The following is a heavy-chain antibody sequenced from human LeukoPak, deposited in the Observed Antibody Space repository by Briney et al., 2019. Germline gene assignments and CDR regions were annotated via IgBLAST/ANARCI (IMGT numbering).Heavy chain of an antibody. Sequence: PGGSLRLSCAASGFTFSNYWMSWVRQAPGKGLEWVANIKADGSTKNYMDPMKGRFTISRGNAKNSLYLQMNSLRAEDTAVYFCARDGPWFGEFFDYWGQGTLVTVSS. CDR2: IKADGSTK. CDR1: GFTFSNYW. CDR3: ARDGPWFGEFFDY. V-gene: IGHV3-7*01. D-gene: IGHD3-10*01. J-gene: IGHJ4*02.